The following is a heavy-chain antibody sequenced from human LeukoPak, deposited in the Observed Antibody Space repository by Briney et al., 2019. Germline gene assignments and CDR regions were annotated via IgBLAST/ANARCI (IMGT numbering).Heavy chain of an antibody. Sequence: PGGSLRLSCAASGFTFSSYSMNWVRQAPGKGLEWVSSISSSSSYIYYADSVKGRFTISRDNAKNSLYLQMNSLRAEDTAVYYCARDPADCTNGVCRDYWGQGTLVTVSS. CDR2: ISSSSSYI. J-gene: IGHJ4*02. D-gene: IGHD2-8*01. CDR1: GFTFSSYS. CDR3: ARDPADCTNGVCRDY. V-gene: IGHV3-21*01.